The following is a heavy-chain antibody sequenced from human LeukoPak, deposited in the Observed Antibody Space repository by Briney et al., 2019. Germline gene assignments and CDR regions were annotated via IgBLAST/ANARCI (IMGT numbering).Heavy chain of an antibody. J-gene: IGHJ4*02. CDR2: ISTYNGNT. CDR1: GYNFDRYG. Sequence: ASVKVSCKGSGYNFDRYGVNWVRQAPGQGLEWVGWISTYNGNTFYAQKFEGRVSMTTDTSTNTVYMDLRSLRSDDTAVYYCAREKSVTIFGVAPDCWGQGTLVTVSS. D-gene: IGHD3-3*01. V-gene: IGHV1-18*04. CDR3: AREKSVTIFGVAPDC.